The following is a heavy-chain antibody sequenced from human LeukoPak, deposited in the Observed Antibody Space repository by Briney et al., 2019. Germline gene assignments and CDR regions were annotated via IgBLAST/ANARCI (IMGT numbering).Heavy chain of an antibody. D-gene: IGHD5-18*01. J-gene: IGHJ4*02. CDR3: ARGGGQLWFPNYFDY. Sequence: PGGSLRLSCAASGFTFSDYYMSWIRQAPGKGLEWVSYISSSGSTIYYADSVKGRFTISRDNSKNTLYLQMNSLRAEDTAVYYCARGGGQLWFPNYFDYWGQGTLVTVSS. CDR2: ISSSGSTI. V-gene: IGHV3-11*04. CDR1: GFTFSDYY.